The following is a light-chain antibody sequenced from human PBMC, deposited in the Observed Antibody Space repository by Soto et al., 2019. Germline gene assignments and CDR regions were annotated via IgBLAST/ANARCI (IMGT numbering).Light chain of an antibody. V-gene: IGLV2-14*01. CDR2: EVS. Sequence: LTHPASVSGYPGQSITISCTGTRTDVGGYNFVSWYQQHPGKAPKLIIYEVSNRPSGVSNRFSGSKSDNTASLTISGLQAEDEADYYCCSYVSSKTYVFGTGTKVTV. CDR3: CSYVSSKTYV. CDR1: RTDVGGYNF. J-gene: IGLJ1*01.